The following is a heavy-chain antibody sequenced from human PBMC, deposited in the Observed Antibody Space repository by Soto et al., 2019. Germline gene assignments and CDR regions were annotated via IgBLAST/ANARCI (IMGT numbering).Heavy chain of an antibody. CDR3: ARGHYYDSPADAFDI. CDR1: GFTFSRYS. V-gene: IGHV3-21*01. Sequence: GGSLRLSCAASGFTFSRYSMNWVRQAPGKGLAWVSSISSSSYIYYADSTKGRFTISRDNAKISLYLQRNSLRAEDTAVYYCARGHYYDSPADAFDIWVQGTMVTVSS. D-gene: IGHD3-22*01. J-gene: IGHJ3*02. CDR2: ISSSSYI.